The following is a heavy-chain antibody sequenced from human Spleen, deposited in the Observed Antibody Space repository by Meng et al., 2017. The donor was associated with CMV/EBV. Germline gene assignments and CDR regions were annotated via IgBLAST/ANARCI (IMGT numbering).Heavy chain of an antibody. CDR2: ISAIDDSA. CDR1: GFTFDSYT. J-gene: IGHJ4*02. D-gene: IGHD5-12*01. CDR3: AKTLSGYGGQDY. Sequence: CAASGFTFDSYTMSWVRQSAEKGLECVALISAIDDSAYYADSMKGRFTISRDNSKNTVSLEMHSLRVEDTAIYYCAKTLSGYGGQDYWGQGTLVTVSS. V-gene: IGHV3-23*01.